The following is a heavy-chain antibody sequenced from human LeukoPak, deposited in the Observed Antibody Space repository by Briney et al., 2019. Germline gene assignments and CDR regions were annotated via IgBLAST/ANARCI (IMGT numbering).Heavy chain of an antibody. V-gene: IGHV1-18*01. D-gene: IGHD3-22*01. CDR3: ARDGYYYDSSGRAFDI. J-gene: IGHJ3*02. CDR2: ISAYNGNT. Sequence: ASVKVSCKASGYTFTSYGISWVRQAPGQGLEWMGWISAYNGNTNYAQKLQGRVTMTTDTSTSTAYMELRSLRSDDTAVYYCARDGYYYDSSGRAFDIWGQGTMVTVSS. CDR1: GYTFTSYG.